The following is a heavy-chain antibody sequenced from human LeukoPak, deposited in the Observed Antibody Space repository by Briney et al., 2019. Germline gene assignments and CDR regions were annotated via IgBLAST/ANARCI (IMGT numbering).Heavy chain of an antibody. V-gene: IGHV3-23*01. CDR1: GFTFSSYA. CDR3: AKDRLYCSGGSCYSHKTDYFDY. CDR2: ISGSGGST. Sequence: GGSLRLSCAASGFTFSSYAMSWVRQAPGKGLEWVSAISGSGGSTYYADSVKGRFTISRDNSKNTLYLQMNSLRAEDTAVYYCAKDRLYCSGGSCYSHKTDYFDYWGQGTLVTVSS. J-gene: IGHJ4*02. D-gene: IGHD2-15*01.